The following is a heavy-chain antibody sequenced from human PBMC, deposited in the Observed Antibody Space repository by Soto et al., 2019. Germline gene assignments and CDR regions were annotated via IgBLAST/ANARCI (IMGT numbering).Heavy chain of an antibody. CDR1: GGTFSSYA. V-gene: IGHV1-69*13. CDR2: IIPIFGTA. J-gene: IGHJ4*02. CDR3: ARRGTSYGSGSYYPITYYFDY. Sequence: SVKVSCKASGGTFSSYAISWVRQAPVQGLEWMGGIIPIFGTANYAQKFQGRVTITADESTSTAYMELSSLRSEDTAVYYCARRGTSYGSGSYYPITYYFDYWGQGTLVTVSS. D-gene: IGHD3-10*01.